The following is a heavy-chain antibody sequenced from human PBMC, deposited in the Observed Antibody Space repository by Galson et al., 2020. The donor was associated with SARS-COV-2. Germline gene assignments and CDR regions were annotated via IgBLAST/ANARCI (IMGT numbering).Heavy chain of an antibody. D-gene: IGHD6-13*01. Sequence: SETLSLTCTVSGGSISSSSYYWGWIRQPPGKGLEWIGSIYYSGSTYYNPSLKSRVTISVDTSKNQFSLKLSSVTAADTAVYYCARLHSSSWYYYFDYWGQGTLVTVSS. CDR1: GGSISSSSYY. CDR3: ARLHSSSWYYYFDY. J-gene: IGHJ4*02. V-gene: IGHV4-39*01. CDR2: IYYSGST.